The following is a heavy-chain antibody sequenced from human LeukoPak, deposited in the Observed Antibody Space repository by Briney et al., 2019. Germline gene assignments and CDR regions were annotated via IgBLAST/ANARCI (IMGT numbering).Heavy chain of an antibody. V-gene: IGHV4-38-2*01. CDR3: APLLLWFGEPLDFAP. CDR2: IYHSGST. CDR1: GFTFSYYA. Sequence: GSLRLSCAASGFTFSYYAMSWVRQAPGKGLEWIGSIYHSGSTYYNPSLKSRVTISVDTSKNQFSLKLSSVTAADTAVYYCAPLLLWFGEPLDFAPWGQGTLVTVSS. D-gene: IGHD3-10*01. J-gene: IGHJ5*02.